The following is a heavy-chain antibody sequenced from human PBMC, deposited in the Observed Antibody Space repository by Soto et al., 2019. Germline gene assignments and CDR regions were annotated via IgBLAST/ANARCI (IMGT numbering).Heavy chain of an antibody. Sequence: SESLSIASRLSGGTINITVWGWIRKTPGKGLEWIGYIYYSGSTNYNPSLKSRVTISADTSKNQFSLKLSTVTAADTAVYYCARDPYSSSHGSLRGGYGMDVWGQGTTVTVSS. V-gene: IGHV4-59*01. D-gene: IGHD6-13*01. CDR1: GGTINITV. CDR2: IYYSGST. J-gene: IGHJ6*02. CDR3: ARDPYSSSHGSLRGGYGMDV.